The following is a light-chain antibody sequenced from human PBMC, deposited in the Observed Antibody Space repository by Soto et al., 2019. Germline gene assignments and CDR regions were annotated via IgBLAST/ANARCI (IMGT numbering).Light chain of an antibody. J-gene: IGKJ1*01. Sequence: IEVTQSPNTLSASVGDRVTITCRASQSISSWLAWYQQKPGKAPKLLIYKASSLESGVPSRFSGSGSGTEFTLTISSLQPDDFATYYCQQYNSYWTFGQGTKVDI. CDR3: QQYNSYWT. CDR2: KAS. CDR1: QSISSW. V-gene: IGKV1-5*03.